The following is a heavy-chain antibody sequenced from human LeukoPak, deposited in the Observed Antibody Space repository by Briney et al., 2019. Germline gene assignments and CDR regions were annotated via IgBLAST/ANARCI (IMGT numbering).Heavy chain of an antibody. J-gene: IGHJ4*02. D-gene: IGHD6-13*01. V-gene: IGHV3-30*18. CDR1: GFTFSSYG. Sequence: GRSLRLSCAASGFTFSSYGMHWVRQAPGKGLEWVAVISYDGSNKYYADSVKGRFTISRDNSKNTLYLQMNSLRVEDTAVYYCAKAYSSSWSARDYFDYWGQGTLVTVSS. CDR2: ISYDGSNK. CDR3: AKAYSSSWSARDYFDY.